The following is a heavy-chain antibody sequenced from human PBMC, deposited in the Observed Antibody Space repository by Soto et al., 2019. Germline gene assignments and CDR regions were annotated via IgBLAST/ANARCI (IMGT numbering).Heavy chain of an antibody. CDR1: GFTFSSYA. CDR3: ARDDSNDNWFDP. CDR2: ISSSSSYI. V-gene: IGHV3-21*01. D-gene: IGHD2-21*01. J-gene: IGHJ5*02. Sequence: EVQLLESGGGLVQPGGSLRLSCAASGFTFSSYAMSWVRQAPGKGLEWVSAISSSSSYIYYADSVKGRFTISRDNAKNSLYLQMNSLRAEDTAVYYCARDDSNDNWFDPWGQGTLVTVSS.